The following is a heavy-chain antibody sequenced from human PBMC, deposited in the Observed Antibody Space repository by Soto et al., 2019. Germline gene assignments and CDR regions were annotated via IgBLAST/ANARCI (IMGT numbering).Heavy chain of an antibody. Sequence: NPSETLSLTCTVYGGSFSGYYWSWIRQPPGKGLEWIGEINHSGSTNYNPSLKSRVTISVDTSKNQFSLKLSSVTAADTAVYYFGRGRHPITMVRGVSLYYFDYWGQGTLVTVSS. CDR2: INHSGST. J-gene: IGHJ4*02. V-gene: IGHV4-34*01. CDR3: GRGRHPITMVRGVSLYYFDY. CDR1: GGSFSGYY. D-gene: IGHD3-10*01.